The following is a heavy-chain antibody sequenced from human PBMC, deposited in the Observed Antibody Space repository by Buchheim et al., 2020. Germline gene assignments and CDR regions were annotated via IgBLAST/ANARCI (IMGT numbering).Heavy chain of an antibody. CDR3: VTLYGSGSPNYYYYGMDV. CDR2: ISGSGGST. CDR1: GFTFSSYA. D-gene: IGHD3-10*01. Sequence: EVQLLESGGGLVQPGGSLRLSCAASGFTFSSYAMSWVRQAPGKGLEWVSAISGSGGSTYYADSVKGRFTISRDNSKNTLYLQMNSLRAEDTAVYYCVTLYGSGSPNYYYYGMDVWGQGTT. V-gene: IGHV3-23*01. J-gene: IGHJ6*02.